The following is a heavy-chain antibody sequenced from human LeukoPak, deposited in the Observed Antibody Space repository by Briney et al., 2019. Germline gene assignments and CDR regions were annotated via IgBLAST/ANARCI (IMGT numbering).Heavy chain of an antibody. CDR3: ARTDRDGYNLPIFDY. D-gene: IGHD5-24*01. Sequence: SVKVSCKASGGTFSSYAISWVRQAPGQGLEWMGGIIPIFGTANYAQKFQGRVTITADKSTSTAYMELSSLRSEDTAVYYCARTDRDGYNLPIFDYWGQGTLVTVSS. CDR2: IIPIFGTA. J-gene: IGHJ4*02. V-gene: IGHV1-69*06. CDR1: GGTFSSYA.